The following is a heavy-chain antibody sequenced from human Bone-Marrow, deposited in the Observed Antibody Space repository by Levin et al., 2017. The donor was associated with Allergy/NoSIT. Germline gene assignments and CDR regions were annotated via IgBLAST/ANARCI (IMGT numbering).Heavy chain of an antibody. Sequence: PGGSLRLSCKASGYTFTTYAIHWVRQAPGQGLEWMGWINGGLGNTEYSQKFQGRVTITRDTSASTGYMELSSLTSEDTAVYYCARVGTDSSTPLDYWGQGTLVTVSS. CDR3: ARVGTDSSTPLDY. V-gene: IGHV1-3*01. J-gene: IGHJ4*02. D-gene: IGHD6-19*01. CDR1: GYTFTTYA. CDR2: INGGLGNT.